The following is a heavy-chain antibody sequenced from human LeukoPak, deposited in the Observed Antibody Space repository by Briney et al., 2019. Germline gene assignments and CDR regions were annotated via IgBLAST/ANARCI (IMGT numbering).Heavy chain of an antibody. J-gene: IGHJ4*02. V-gene: IGHV3-53*01. Sequence: PGGSLRLSCAASGFIVSSNYMGWVRQAPGKGLEWVSAFYSGGTTYYADSVKGRFTISSDNSRNTLYLQMNSLRAEDTAVYYCARQVGTISVYDYWGQGTLVTVSS. CDR3: ARQVGTISVYDY. CDR1: GFIVSSNY. CDR2: FYSGGTT. D-gene: IGHD1-26*01.